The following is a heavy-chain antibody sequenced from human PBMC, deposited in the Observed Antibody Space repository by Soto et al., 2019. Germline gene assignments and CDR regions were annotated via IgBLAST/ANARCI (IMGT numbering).Heavy chain of an antibody. CDR2: ISGRGDST. CDR1: GFTFKNYA. D-gene: IGHD2-2*01. CDR3: AKSPTSTSPRVDS. V-gene: IGHV3-23*01. Sequence: EVQLLESGGGFVQPGGSLRLSCAASGFTFKNYAMTWVRQAPGKGLEWVSGISGRGDSTFYVNSVKGRFTTSRDNSKNTLFLQVNSLRVEDTAVYYCAKSPTSTSPRVDSWGQGTLVTVSS. J-gene: IGHJ4*02.